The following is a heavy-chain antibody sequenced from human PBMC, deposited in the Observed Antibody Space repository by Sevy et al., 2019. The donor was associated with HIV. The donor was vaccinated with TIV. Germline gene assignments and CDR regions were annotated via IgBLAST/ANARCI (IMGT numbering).Heavy chain of an antibody. V-gene: IGHV5-51*01. CDR3: ARTGLELRPDAFDI. CDR1: GYSFTSYW. D-gene: IGHD1-7*01. Sequence: GESLKISCKGSGYSFTSYWIGWVRQMPGKGLEWMGMIYPGDSNTRYSPSFQGQVTISDDKSISTAYLQWSSLKASDTAMYYCARTGLELRPDAFDIWGQGTMVTISS. CDR2: IYPGDSNT. J-gene: IGHJ3*02.